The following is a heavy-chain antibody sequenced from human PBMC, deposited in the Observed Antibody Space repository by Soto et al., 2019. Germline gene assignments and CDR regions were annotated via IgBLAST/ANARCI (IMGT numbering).Heavy chain of an antibody. CDR1: GGSISSYY. D-gene: IGHD3-16*02. CDR2: IYYSGST. J-gene: IGHJ4*02. V-gene: IGHV4-59*01. CDR3: ARADYIWGSYRSYYFDY. Sequence: SETLSLTCTVSGGSISSYYWSWIRQPPGKGLEWIGYIYYSGSTNYNPSLKSRVTISVDTSKNQFSLKLSSVTAADTAVYYCARADYIWGSYRSYYFDYWGQGTLVTVSS.